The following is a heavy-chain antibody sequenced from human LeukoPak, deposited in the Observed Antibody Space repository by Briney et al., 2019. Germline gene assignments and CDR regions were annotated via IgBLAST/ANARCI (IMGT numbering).Heavy chain of an antibody. D-gene: IGHD6-13*01. CDR2: ISGSGGST. V-gene: IGHV3-23*01. Sequence: GGSLRLSCAASGFTFSSYAMSWVRQAPGKGLEWVSAISGSGGSTYYADSVKGRFTISRDNSKNTLYLQMNSLRAEDTAVYYCAKDGPLTQYSSSWYDDAFDIWGQGTMVTVSS. CDR1: GFTFSSYA. CDR3: AKDGPLTQYSSSWYDDAFDI. J-gene: IGHJ3*02.